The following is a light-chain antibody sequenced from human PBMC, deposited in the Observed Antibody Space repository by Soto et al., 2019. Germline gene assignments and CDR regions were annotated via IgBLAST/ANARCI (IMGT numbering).Light chain of an antibody. CDR1: QSVSSSY. J-gene: IGKJ2*01. V-gene: IGKV3-20*01. CDR3: QHYGNSPYT. CDR2: GTS. Sequence: EIVLTQSPGTLSLSPGERATLSCRASQSVSSSYLTWYQQKPGQAPRLLIYGTSSRATGIPDRFSGSGSGTDFTLTISRLEPDDFAVYYCQHYGNSPYTFGQGTKLEIK.